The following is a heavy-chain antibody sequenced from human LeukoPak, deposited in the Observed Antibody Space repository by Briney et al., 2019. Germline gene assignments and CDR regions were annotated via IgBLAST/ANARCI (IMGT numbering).Heavy chain of an antibody. V-gene: IGHV1-18*01. CDR3: ARGEMGWSYGIAFDY. CDR1: GYTFISYG. J-gene: IGHJ4*02. CDR2: ISAYNGNT. Sequence: ASVKVSCKASGYTFISYGISWVRQAPGQGLEWMGWISAYNGNTNYAQKFQGRVTMTTDTSTSTAYMELRSLRSDDTAVYYCARGEMGWSYGIAFDYWGQGTLVTVSS. D-gene: IGHD1-26*01.